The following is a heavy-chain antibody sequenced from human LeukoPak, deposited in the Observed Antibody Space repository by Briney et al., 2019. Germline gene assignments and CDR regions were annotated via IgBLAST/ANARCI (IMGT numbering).Heavy chain of an antibody. CDR3: ARPGGWGAFDI. V-gene: IGHV3-7*05. Sequence: GGSLRLSCAASGFTFSSYWMTWVRQAPGKGLEWVARIKQDGSEKYYVDSVKGRFTISRDNAKNSVTLQMSSLRADDTAMYYCARPGGWGAFDIWGQGTLVTVSS. CDR1: GFTFSSYW. J-gene: IGHJ3*02. D-gene: IGHD1-26*01. CDR2: IKQDGSEK.